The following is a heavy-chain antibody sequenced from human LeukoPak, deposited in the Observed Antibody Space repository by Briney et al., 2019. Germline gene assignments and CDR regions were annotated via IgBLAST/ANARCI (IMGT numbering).Heavy chain of an antibody. V-gene: IGHV4-30-2*01. CDR3: ARGQHNWFDP. CDR1: GGSISSGGYY. CDR2: IYHSGST. Sequence: PSETLSLTCTVSGGSISSGGYYWSWIRQPPGKGLEWIGYIYHSGSTYYNPSLKSRVTISVDRSKNQFSLKLSSVTAADTAVYYCARGQHNWFDPWGQGTLVTVSS. D-gene: IGHD6-13*01. J-gene: IGHJ5*02.